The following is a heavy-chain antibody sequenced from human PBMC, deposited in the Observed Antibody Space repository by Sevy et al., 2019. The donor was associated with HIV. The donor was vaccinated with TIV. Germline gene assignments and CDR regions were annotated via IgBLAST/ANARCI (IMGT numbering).Heavy chain of an antibody. CDR2: IYYSGST. Sequence: SETLSLTYTVSGGSISSSSYYWGWIRQPPGKGLEWIGSIYYSGSTYYSPSLKSRVTISVDTSKNQFSLKLSSVTAADTAVYYCARKGGSYSNNWFDPWGLGTLVTVSS. CDR1: GGSISSSSYY. D-gene: IGHD1-26*01. CDR3: ARKGGSYSNNWFDP. J-gene: IGHJ5*02. V-gene: IGHV4-39*01.